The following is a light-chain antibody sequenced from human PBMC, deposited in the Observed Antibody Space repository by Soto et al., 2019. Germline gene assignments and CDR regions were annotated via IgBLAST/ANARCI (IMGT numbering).Light chain of an antibody. CDR2: KAS. CDR1: QSISVW. J-gene: IGKJ5*01. V-gene: IGKV1-5*03. CDR3: QQYGSSSLT. Sequence: DIQMTQSPSTLSASVGDRVTITCRASQSISVWLAWYQQKPGKAPKLLIYKASTLKSGVPSRFSGSGSGTDFTLTISRLEPEDFAVYYCQQYGSSSLTFGQGTRLEIK.